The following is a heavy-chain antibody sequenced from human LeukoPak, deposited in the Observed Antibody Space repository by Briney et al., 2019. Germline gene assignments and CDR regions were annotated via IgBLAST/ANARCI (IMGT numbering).Heavy chain of an antibody. D-gene: IGHD3-16*02. V-gene: IGHV1-2*06. CDR1: GYTFTGYY. J-gene: IGHJ4*02. CDR2: INPNSGGT. Sequence: ASVKVSCKASGYTFTGYYMHWVRQAPGRGLEWMGRINPNSGGTNYAQKFQGRVTMTRDTSISTAYMELSRLRSDDTAVYYCARDLGDYVWGSYRSYYFDYWGQGTLVTVSS. CDR3: ARDLGDYVWGSYRSYYFDY.